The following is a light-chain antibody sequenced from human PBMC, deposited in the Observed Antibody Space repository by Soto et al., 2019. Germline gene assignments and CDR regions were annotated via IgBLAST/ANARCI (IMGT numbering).Light chain of an antibody. CDR1: QNINNY. Sequence: DIQMTQSPSSLSASVGDRVTITCQASQNINNYLNWYQQKPGRAPKLLIDDASTLEAGVPSRFRGSGCGTDFTFTISRLQPEDIATYYCQQYENLPTFGQGTRLEIK. J-gene: IGKJ5*01. CDR2: DAS. CDR3: QQYENLPT. V-gene: IGKV1-33*01.